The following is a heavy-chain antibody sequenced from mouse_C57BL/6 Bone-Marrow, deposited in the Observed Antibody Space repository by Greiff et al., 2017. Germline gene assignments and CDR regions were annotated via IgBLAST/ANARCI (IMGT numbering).Heavy chain of an antibody. CDR2: IDPSDSYT. CDR1: GYTFTSYW. V-gene: IGHV1-50*01. Sequence: QVQLQQSGAELVKPGASVKLSCKASGYTFTSYWMQWVKQRPGQGLEWIGEIDPSDSYTNYNQKFKGKATLTVDTSSSTAYMQLSSLTSEDSAVYYCARPYYYGSSYDWFAYWGQGTLVTVSA. CDR3: ARPYYYGSSYDWFAY. J-gene: IGHJ3*01. D-gene: IGHD1-1*01.